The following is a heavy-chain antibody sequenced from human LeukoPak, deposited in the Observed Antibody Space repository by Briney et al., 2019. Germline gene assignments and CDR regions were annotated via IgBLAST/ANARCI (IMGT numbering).Heavy chain of an antibody. CDR1: GFTFSSYA. J-gene: IGHJ4*02. CDR3: ARSPGYYDSSGYYDF. CDR2: ISGSGGST. Sequence: GGSLRLSCAASGFTFSSYAMSWVRQAPGKGLEWVSAISGSGGSTYYADSVKGRFTISRDSSKNTLYLQMNSLRAEDTAVFYCARSPGYYDSSGYYDFWGQGTLVTVSS. V-gene: IGHV3-23*01. D-gene: IGHD3-22*01.